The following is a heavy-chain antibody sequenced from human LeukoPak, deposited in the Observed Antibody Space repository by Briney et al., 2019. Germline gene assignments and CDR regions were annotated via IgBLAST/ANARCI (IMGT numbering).Heavy chain of an antibody. CDR2: INPSGGST. CDR1: GYTFTRND. V-gene: IGHV1-46*01. CDR3: ARFASLYSRSWYYAFDI. D-gene: IGHD6-13*01. J-gene: IGHJ3*02. Sequence: ASVKVSSKASGYTFTRNDIRWVRQAPGQGLEWMGIINPSGGSTSYAQKFQGRVTMTRDTSTSTVYMELSSLRSEDTAVYYCARFASLYSRSWYYAFDIWGQGTMVTVSS.